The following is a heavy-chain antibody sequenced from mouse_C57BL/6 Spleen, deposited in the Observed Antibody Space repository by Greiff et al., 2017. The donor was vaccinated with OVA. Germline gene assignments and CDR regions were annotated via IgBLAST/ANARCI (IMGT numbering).Heavy chain of an antibody. CDR3: TRDEGTGFFDY. V-gene: IGHV5-9-1*02. D-gene: IGHD4-1*01. Sequence: EVKLVESGEGLVKPGGSLKLSCAASGFTFSSYAMSWVRQTPEKRLEWVAYISSGGDYIYYADTVKGRFTISRDNARNTLYLQMSSLKSEDTAMYYCTRDEGTGFFDYWGQGTTLTVSS. J-gene: IGHJ2*01. CDR1: GFTFSSYA. CDR2: ISSGGDYI.